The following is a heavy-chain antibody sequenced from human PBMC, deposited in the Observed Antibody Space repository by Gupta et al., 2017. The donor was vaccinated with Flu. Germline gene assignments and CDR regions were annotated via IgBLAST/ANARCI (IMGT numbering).Heavy chain of an antibody. Sequence: EVQLVESGGGLVNPGGSLRLSWEPSGLPFSSYGMNWVRQAPGKGLEWVASISTSSSHIFYADSVKGRFTISRDNAKNSLDLQMSSLRAEDTAVYYCARDCVVCGDCSSISCYLHYWGQGTLVT. D-gene: IGHD2-2*01. J-gene: IGHJ4*02. CDR1: GLPFSSYG. CDR3: ARDCVVCGDCSSISCYLHY. CDR2: ISTSSSHI. V-gene: IGHV3-21*01.